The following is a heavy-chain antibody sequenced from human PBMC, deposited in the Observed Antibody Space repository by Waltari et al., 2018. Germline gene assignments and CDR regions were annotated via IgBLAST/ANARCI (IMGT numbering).Heavy chain of an antibody. CDR1: GGSISSGGYY. J-gene: IGHJ3*02. Sequence: QVQLQESGPGLVKPSQTLSLTCTVSGGSISSGGYYWSWIRQHPGKGLEWIGYIYYSGGTYYIPSLKSRVTISVDTSKNQFSLKLSSVTAADTAVYYCARVWAPILTMTYAFDIWGQGTMVTVSS. V-gene: IGHV4-31*03. CDR2: IYYSGGT. CDR3: ARVWAPILTMTYAFDI. D-gene: IGHD3-22*01.